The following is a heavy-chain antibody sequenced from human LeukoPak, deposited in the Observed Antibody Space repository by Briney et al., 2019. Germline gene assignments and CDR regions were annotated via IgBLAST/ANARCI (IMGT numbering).Heavy chain of an antibody. CDR1: GFTFSTYA. D-gene: IGHD1-1*01. J-gene: IGHJ4*02. V-gene: IGHV3-23*01. Sequence: GGSLRLSCTASGFTFSTYAMTWLRQPPGEGLEGVSTITDSAAATYYRESVKGRFTISRDNSKNTLYLQMNSLRGDDTAVYFCAKVYGNWYFDYWGQGTLVTVSS. CDR2: ITDSAAAT. CDR3: AKVYGNWYFDY.